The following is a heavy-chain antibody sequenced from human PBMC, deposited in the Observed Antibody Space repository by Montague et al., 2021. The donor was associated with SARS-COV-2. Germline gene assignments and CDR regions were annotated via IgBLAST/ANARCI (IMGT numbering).Heavy chain of an antibody. CDR1: GFTFSSYA. Sequence: SLRLSCAASGFTFSSYAMHWVRQAPGKGLEWVAVISYDGTNEYYADSVKGRFTISRDNSKNTLYLQMNSLRAEDTAVYYCAGEGITAAGKDFDYWGQGTLVTVSS. CDR2: ISYDGTNE. CDR3: AGEGITAAGKDFDY. D-gene: IGHD6-13*01. J-gene: IGHJ4*02. V-gene: IGHV3-30*04.